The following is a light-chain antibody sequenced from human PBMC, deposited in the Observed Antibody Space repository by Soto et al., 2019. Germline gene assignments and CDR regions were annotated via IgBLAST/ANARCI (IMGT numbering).Light chain of an antibody. CDR2: STS. CDR1: QSISSSH. J-gene: IGKJ1*01. Sequence: IVLTQSPGILSLSPGERATLSCRASQSISSSHLAWYQQKPGQAPRLLIYSTSSRATGIPDRFSGSGSGTDFTLTISRLEPEDSAVYYCQRYGGFGQGTKVDIK. CDR3: QRYGG. V-gene: IGKV3-20*01.